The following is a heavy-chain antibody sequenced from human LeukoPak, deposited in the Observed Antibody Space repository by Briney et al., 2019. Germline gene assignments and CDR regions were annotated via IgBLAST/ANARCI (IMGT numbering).Heavy chain of an antibody. CDR1: GFTFSSYA. V-gene: IGHV3-23*01. CDR3: ARALVGVGSAYYWSFDL. Sequence: AGGALRVSCAASGFTFSSYAMSLVREAPGKGLEWVSAIIGRGGRTYYADSVKGRFPTSRATDKTSLSVQLNSLTAEDTAVYYCARALVGVGSAYYWSFDLWGRGTLVTVSS. J-gene: IGHJ2*01. CDR2: IIGRGGRT. D-gene: IGHD3-22*01.